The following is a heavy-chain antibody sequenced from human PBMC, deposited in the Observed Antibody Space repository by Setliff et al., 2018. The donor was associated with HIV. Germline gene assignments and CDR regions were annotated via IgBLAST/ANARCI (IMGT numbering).Heavy chain of an antibody. D-gene: IGHD3-16*01. V-gene: IGHV4-39*01. CDR1: GGSITSSSYY. CDR3: VNPSGAMGDFDS. Sequence: KPSETLSLTCTVSGGSITSSSYYWGWIRQPPGKGLEWIGSIYYSGRSYYSPSLKSRVSLSVDTSKNQFSLQLTSVTAADTAVYYCVNPSGAMGDFDSWGQGTLVTVSS. CDR2: IYYSGRS. J-gene: IGHJ4*02.